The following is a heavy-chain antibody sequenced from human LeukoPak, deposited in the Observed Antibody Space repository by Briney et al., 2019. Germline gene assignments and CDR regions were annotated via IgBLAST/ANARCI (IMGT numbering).Heavy chain of an antibody. CDR2: INHSGST. J-gene: IGHJ5*02. V-gene: IGHV4-34*01. D-gene: IGHD5-24*01. Sequence: SETLSLPCAVYGGSFSGYYWSWIRQPPGKGLEWIGEINHSGSTNYNPSLKSRVTISVDTSKNQFSLKLSSVTAADTAVYYCARGIREMATPTNWFDPWGQGTLVTVSS. CDR3: ARGIREMATPTNWFDP. CDR1: GGSFSGYY.